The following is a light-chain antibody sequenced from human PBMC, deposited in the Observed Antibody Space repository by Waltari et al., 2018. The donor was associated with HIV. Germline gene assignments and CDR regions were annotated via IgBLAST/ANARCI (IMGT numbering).Light chain of an antibody. CDR2: LGS. CDR3: MQSLHTPLT. Sequence: DIVMTQSPLSLSVSPGEPASISCRSRLSLLHGSGFTYLDWYLQKPGQSPQLLIYLGSHRASGVPDRFSGSGSGTDFTLEISRVEPEDVGLYFCMQSLHTPLTFGGGTKVDIK. CDR1: LSLLHGSGFTY. V-gene: IGKV2-28*01. J-gene: IGKJ4*01.